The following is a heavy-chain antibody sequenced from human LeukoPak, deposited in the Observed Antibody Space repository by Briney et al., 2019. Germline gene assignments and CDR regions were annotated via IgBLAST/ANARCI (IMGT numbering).Heavy chain of an antibody. CDR1: GFTFSSYG. V-gene: IGHV3-30*02. Sequence: PGGSLRLSCAASGFTFSSYGMHWVRQAPGKGLEWVAFIRYDGRNKYYADSVKGRFTISRDNSKNSLYLQMNSLRAEDTALYYCARDGYYYYYYMDVWGKGTTVTVSS. CDR3: ARDGYYYYYYMDV. J-gene: IGHJ6*03. CDR2: IRYDGRNK.